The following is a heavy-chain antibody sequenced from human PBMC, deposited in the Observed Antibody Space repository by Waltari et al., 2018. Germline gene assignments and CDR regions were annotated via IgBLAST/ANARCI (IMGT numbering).Heavy chain of an antibody. V-gene: IGHV3-48*01. CDR2: ISSSSSTI. CDR3: ARVSGITGTVTSDY. CDR1: GFTFSSYS. J-gene: IGHJ4*02. D-gene: IGHD1-20*01. Sequence: EVQLVESGGGLVQPGGSLRLSCAASGFTFSSYSMNWVRQSPGTGLEWVSYISSSSSTIYYADSVKGRFTIARDNAKNSRYLQMNSLRAEDTAVYYCARVSGITGTVTSDYWGQGTLVTVSS.